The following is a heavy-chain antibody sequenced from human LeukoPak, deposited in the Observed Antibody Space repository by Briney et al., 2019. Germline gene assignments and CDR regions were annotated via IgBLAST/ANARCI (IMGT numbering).Heavy chain of an antibody. CDR2: IIPILGIA. D-gene: IGHD3-22*01. V-gene: IGHV1-69*04. CDR3: ASAYYYDSSGSFDY. CDR1: GYTFTSYD. Sequence: VASVKVSCKASGYTFTSYDISWVRQAPGQGLEWMGRIIPILGIANYAQKFQGRVTITADKSTSTAYMELSSLRSEDTAVYYCASAYYYDSSGSFDYWGQGTLVTVSS. J-gene: IGHJ4*02.